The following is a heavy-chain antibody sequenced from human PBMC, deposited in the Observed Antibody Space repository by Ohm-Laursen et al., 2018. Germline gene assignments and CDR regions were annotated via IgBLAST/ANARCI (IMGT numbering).Heavy chain of an antibody. Sequence: ASVKASCKASGYTFTNYGINWVRQAPGQGLEWMGWISAYNGNTNYAQKLQGRVTMTTDTSTSTAYMELRSLRSDDTAVYYCARDGPGHIVVVPAAIGGRAYYYYGMDVWGQGTTVTVSS. CDR1: GYTFTNYG. J-gene: IGHJ6*02. D-gene: IGHD2-2*01. CDR2: ISAYNGNT. CDR3: ARDGPGHIVVVPAAIGGRAYYYYGMDV. V-gene: IGHV1-18*01.